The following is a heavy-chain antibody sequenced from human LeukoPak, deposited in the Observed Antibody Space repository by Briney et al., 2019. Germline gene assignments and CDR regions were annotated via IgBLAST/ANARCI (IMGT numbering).Heavy chain of an antibody. V-gene: IGHV4-38-2*01. Sequence: KSSETLSLTCAVSGYSISSGYYWGWIRQPPGKGLEWIGSIYHSGSTYYNPSLKSRDTISVDTSKNQFSLKLSSVTDADTAVYYCARPLDDYVWGSYRFDAFDIWGQGTMVTVSS. CDR1: GYSISSGYY. CDR2: IYHSGST. J-gene: IGHJ3*02. CDR3: ARPLDDYVWGSYRFDAFDI. D-gene: IGHD3-16*02.